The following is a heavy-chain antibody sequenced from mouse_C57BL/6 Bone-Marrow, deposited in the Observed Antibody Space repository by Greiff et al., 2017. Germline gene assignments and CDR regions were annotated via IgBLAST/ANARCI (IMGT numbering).Heavy chain of an antibody. Sequence: LPLKQSGAEPVRPWASVKLSCTASGFNIKDDYMHWVKQSPEQGLAWIGWIDPENVDTEYASKFQGKATITVDTSSNTAYLQLSSLTSEDTAVYYWTRIAYWGQGTLVTVSA. CDR3: TRIAY. CDR1: GFNIKDDY. V-gene: IGHV14-4*01. J-gene: IGHJ3*01. CDR2: IDPENVDT.